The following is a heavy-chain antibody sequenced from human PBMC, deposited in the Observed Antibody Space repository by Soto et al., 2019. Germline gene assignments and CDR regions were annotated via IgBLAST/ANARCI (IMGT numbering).Heavy chain of an antibody. CDR1: GFTFSSYS. Sequence: EVQLVESGGGLVQPGGSLRLSCAASGFTFSSYSMNWVRQAPGKGLEWVSYISSSSSTIYYADSVKGRFTISRDNAKNSLYLQMNSMRDEDTAVYYCARPEYSSSSYGMDVWGQGTTVTVYS. V-gene: IGHV3-48*02. J-gene: IGHJ6*02. D-gene: IGHD6-6*01. CDR3: ARPEYSSSSYGMDV. CDR2: ISSSSSTI.